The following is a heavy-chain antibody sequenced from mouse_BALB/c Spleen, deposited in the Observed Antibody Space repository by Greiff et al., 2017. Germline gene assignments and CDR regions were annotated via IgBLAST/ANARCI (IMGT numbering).Heavy chain of an antibody. J-gene: IGHJ3*01. D-gene: IGHD2-2*01. CDR2: IYPGNSDT. CDR1: GYTFTSYW. V-gene: IGHV1-5*01. CDR3: TRSYGYEEAWFAY. Sequence: SGTVLARPGASVKMSCKASGYTFTSYWMHWVKQRPGQGLEWIGAIYPGNSDTSYNQKFKGKAKLTAVTSTSTAYMELSSLTNEDSAVYYCTRSYGYEEAWFAYWGQGTLVTVSA.